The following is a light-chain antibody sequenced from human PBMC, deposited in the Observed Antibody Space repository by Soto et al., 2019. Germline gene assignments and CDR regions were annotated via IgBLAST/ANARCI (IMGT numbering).Light chain of an antibody. Sequence: DIPMTQSPSSLSASAGDRVTITCQASQDISNHLNWYQQKAGKAPKLLINDASNLEAGVPSRFSGSGAGTDFTLTISSLQPEDIATYYCQQYVSALTFGGGTKVEIK. CDR3: QQYVSALT. CDR1: QDISNH. CDR2: DAS. J-gene: IGKJ4*01. V-gene: IGKV1-33*01.